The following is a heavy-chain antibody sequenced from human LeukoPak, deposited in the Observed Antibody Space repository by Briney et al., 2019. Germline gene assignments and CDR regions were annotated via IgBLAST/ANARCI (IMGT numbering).Heavy chain of an antibody. CDR1: GFTFSSYE. Sequence: GGSLRLSCAASGFTFSSYEMNWVRQAPGKGLEWVSYISSSGSTIYYADSVKGRFTISRDNAKNSLYLQMNSLRAEDTAVYYCARAFQELPQLYYYYYMDVWGKGTTVTVS. J-gene: IGHJ6*03. CDR2: ISSSGSTI. D-gene: IGHD6-13*01. V-gene: IGHV3-48*03. CDR3: ARAFQELPQLYYYYYMDV.